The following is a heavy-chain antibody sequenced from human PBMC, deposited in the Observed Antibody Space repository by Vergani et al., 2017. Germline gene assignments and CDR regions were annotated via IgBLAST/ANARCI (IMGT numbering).Heavy chain of an antibody. D-gene: IGHD1-26*01. CDR3: ARDGLTIYSYYYYYYMDV. J-gene: IGHJ6*03. V-gene: IGHV1-18*04. CDR1: GYTFTSYG. CDR2: ISAYNGNT. Sequence: QVQLVQSGAEVKKPGASVKVSCKASGYTFTSYGIRWVRQAPGQGLEWMGWISAYNGNTNYAQKLQGRVTMTTDTSTSTAYMELRSLRSDETAVYYCARDGLTIYSYYYYYYMDVWGKGTTVTVSS.